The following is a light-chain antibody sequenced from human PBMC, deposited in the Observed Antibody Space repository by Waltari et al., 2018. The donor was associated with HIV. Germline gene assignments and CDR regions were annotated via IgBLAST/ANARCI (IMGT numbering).Light chain of an antibody. Sequence: QSALTQPASVSGSTGQSITISCTGTSSDVGGYNLVSWYQQHPGKAPKLMIYEVSNRPSGVSNRFSGSKSGNTASLTISGLQAEDEADYYCSSYTSSSTSHVFGTGTKVTVL. J-gene: IGLJ1*01. CDR3: SSYTSSSTSHV. CDR2: EVS. CDR1: SSDVGGYNL. V-gene: IGLV2-14*01.